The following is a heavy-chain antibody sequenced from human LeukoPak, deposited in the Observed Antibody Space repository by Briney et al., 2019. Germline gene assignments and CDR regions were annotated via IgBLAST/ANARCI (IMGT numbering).Heavy chain of an antibody. V-gene: IGHV4-39*01. D-gene: IGHD6-19*01. CDR1: GGSISSSSYY. CDR3: ARERGWSRRVDYFDY. Sequence: SETLSLTCTVSGGSISSSSYYWGWIRQPPGKGLEWIGSIYYSGSTYYNPSLKSRVTISVDTSKNQFSLKLSSVTAADTAVYYCARERGWSRRVDYFDYWGQGTLVTVSS. J-gene: IGHJ4*02. CDR2: IYYSGST.